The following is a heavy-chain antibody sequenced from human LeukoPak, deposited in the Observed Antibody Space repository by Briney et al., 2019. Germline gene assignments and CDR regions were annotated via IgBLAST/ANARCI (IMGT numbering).Heavy chain of an antibody. D-gene: IGHD4-23*01. CDR2: ISGSGGST. V-gene: IGHV3-23*01. Sequence: GGSLRPSCAASGFTFSSYAMSWVRQAPGKGLEWVSAISGSGGSTYYADSVKGRFTISRDNSKNTLYLQMNSLRAEDTAVYYCAKDRVHGGNYYYYYYGMDVWGQGTTVTVSS. J-gene: IGHJ6*02. CDR3: AKDRVHGGNYYYYYYGMDV. CDR1: GFTFSSYA.